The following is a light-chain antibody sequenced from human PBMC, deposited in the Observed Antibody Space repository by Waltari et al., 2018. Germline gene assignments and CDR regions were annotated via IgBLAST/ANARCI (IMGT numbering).Light chain of an antibody. Sequence: EVVLTQSPATLSLSPGERATLSCRARQSVSRHYLAWYQQKPGLAPRLPISDASFRATDLPGRSSGSGSGTDFTFTISRLEPEDMAVYYCQHYDNFPHTLGQGTKLEIK. V-gene: IGKV3D-20*01. J-gene: IGKJ2*01. CDR3: QHYDNFPHT. CDR1: QSVSRHY. CDR2: DAS.